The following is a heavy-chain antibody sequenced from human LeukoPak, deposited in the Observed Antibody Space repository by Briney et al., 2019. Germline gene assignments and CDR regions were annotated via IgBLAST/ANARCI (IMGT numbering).Heavy chain of an antibody. CDR1: GFTFSSYG. V-gene: IGHV3-30*18. CDR2: ISYDGSNK. CDR3: AKGTRGVIIPNFDY. J-gene: IGHJ4*02. D-gene: IGHD3-10*01. Sequence: PGRSLRLSCAASGFTFSSYGMHWVRQAPGKGLEWVAVISYDGSNKYYADSVKGRFTISRDNSKNTLYLQMNSLRAEDTAVYYCAKGTRGVIIPNFDYWVQGTLVTVSS.